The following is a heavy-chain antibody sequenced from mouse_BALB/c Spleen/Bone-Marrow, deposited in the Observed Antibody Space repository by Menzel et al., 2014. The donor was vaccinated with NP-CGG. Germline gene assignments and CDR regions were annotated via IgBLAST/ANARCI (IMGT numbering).Heavy chain of an antibody. Sequence: VKLMESGPELVKPGASVKMSCKASGYSFTSYYIHWVKQRPGLGLEWIGWIFPGSDNTKYNEKFKGKATLTADTSSSTAYMHLSSLTSEDSAVYFCARDWDEYYFDYWGQGTTLTVSS. J-gene: IGHJ2*01. CDR1: GYSFTSYY. V-gene: IGHV1-66*01. CDR2: IFPGSDNT. D-gene: IGHD4-1*01. CDR3: ARDWDEYYFDY.